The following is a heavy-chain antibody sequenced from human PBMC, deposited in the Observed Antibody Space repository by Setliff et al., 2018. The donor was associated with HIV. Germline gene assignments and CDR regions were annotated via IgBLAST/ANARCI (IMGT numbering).Heavy chain of an antibody. CDR3: ARSLVPSGYYYGRHAFDI. CDR1: GVSIRGHY. CDR2: IYYSGNT. Sequence: SETLSLTCSVSGVSIRGHYWSWIRQSPGKGLEWIGNIYYSGNTNYNPSFKSGVTISVDTSKNQFSLRVNSVTAADTAVYYCARSLVPSGYYYGRHAFDIWGQGTKVTVSS. V-gene: IGHV4-59*08. D-gene: IGHD3-22*01. J-gene: IGHJ3*02.